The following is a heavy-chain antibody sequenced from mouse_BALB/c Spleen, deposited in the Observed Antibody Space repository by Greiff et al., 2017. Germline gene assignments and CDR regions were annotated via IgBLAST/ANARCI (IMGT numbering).Heavy chain of an antibody. CDR2: IRSKSNNYAT. Sequence: EVKLMESGGGLVPPKGSLKLSCAASGFTFNTYAMNWVRQAPGKGLEWVARIRSKSNNYATYYADSVKDRFTISRDDSQSMLYLQMNNLKTEDTAMYYCAFYDGYYRDAMDYWGQGTSVTVSS. J-gene: IGHJ4*01. CDR1: GFTFNTYA. V-gene: IGHV10-1*02. CDR3: AFYDGYYRDAMDY. D-gene: IGHD2-3*01.